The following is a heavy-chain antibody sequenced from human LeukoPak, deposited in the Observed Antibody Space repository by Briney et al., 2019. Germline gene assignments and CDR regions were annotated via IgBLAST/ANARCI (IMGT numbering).Heavy chain of an antibody. D-gene: IGHD2-2*01. Sequence: SETLSLTCTVSGGSISSSSYYWGWVRQPPGKGLEWIGSIYYSGSTYYNPSLKSRVTISVDTSKNQFSLKLSSVTAADTAVYYCAREPPIVVVPAANKGYYYGMDVWGQGTTVTVSS. CDR2: IYYSGST. CDR1: GGSISSSSYY. V-gene: IGHV4-39*07. CDR3: AREPPIVVVPAANKGYYYGMDV. J-gene: IGHJ6*02.